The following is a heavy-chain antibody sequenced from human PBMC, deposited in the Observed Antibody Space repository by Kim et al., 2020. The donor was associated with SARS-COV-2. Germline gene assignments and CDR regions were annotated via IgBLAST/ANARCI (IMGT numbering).Heavy chain of an antibody. V-gene: IGHV3-30*02. D-gene: IGHD3-22*01. CDR3: AKDRRSGYDSSGYFFDY. Sequence: VKGRFTISRDNSKNTLYLQMNSLRAEDTAVYYCAKDRRSGYDSSGYFFDYWGQGTLVTVSS. J-gene: IGHJ4*02.